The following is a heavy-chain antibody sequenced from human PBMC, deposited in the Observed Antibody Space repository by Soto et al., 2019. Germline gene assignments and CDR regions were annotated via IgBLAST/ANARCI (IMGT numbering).Heavy chain of an antibody. CDR1: GGSFSGYY. CDR2: INHSGST. Sequence: QVQLQQWGAGLLKPSETLSLTCAVYGGSFSGYYWSWIRQPPGKGLEWIGEINHSGSTNYNPSFKSRVPISVDTSKNQFSLKLSSVTAADTAVYYGARVGYYDHYGMDVWGPGTTVTVSS. V-gene: IGHV4-34*01. J-gene: IGHJ6*02. CDR3: ARVGYYDHYGMDV.